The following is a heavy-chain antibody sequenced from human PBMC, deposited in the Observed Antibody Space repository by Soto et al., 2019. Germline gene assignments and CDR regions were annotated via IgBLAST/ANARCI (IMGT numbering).Heavy chain of an antibody. Sequence: LSLTCTVSGGSISSSSYYWGWIRQPPGKGLEWIGSIYYSGSTYYNPSLKSRVTISVDTSKDQFSLKLSSVTAADTAVYYCANLAVAGTRLYYYYYGMDVWGQGTTVTVSS. CDR3: ANLAVAGTRLYYYYYGMDV. J-gene: IGHJ6*02. CDR1: GGSISSSSYY. D-gene: IGHD6-19*01. CDR2: IYYSGST. V-gene: IGHV4-39*01.